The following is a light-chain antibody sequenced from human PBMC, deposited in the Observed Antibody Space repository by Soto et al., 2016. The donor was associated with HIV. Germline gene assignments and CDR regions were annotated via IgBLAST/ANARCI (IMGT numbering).Light chain of an antibody. CDR2: DAS. CDR3: QQSSRIPRT. CDR1: QSISTY. V-gene: IGKV1-39*01. J-gene: IGKJ1*01. Sequence: DIQMTQSPSSLSLSIGDRVSITCRASQSISTYVSWYQQKPGRAPKLLIYDASSLHSGVPSRFSGRGSGTDFTLTISSLQHEDLGTYYCQQSSRIPRTFGQGTKVEIK.